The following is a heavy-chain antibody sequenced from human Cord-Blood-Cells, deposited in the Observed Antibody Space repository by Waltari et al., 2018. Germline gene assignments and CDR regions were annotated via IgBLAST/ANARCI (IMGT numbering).Heavy chain of an antibody. CDR2: VIPSFGTA. D-gene: IGHD6-13*01. J-gene: IGHJ4*02. V-gene: IGHV1-69*12. Sequence: QVQLVQSGAEVKKPGSSVKVSCKASGGTFSSYAISWVRQAPGQGLEWMGGVIPSFGTANDAKKFQGWVTITADESTSTAYMELSSLGSEDTAVDYCAREDSSSWVRYFDYWGQGTLVTVSS. CDR1: GGTFSSYA. CDR3: AREDSSSWVRYFDY.